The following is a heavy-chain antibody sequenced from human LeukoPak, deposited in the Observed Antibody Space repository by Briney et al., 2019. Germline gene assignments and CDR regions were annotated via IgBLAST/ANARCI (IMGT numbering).Heavy chain of an antibody. V-gene: IGHV3-53*01. CDR2: IYSGGST. D-gene: IGHD3-22*01. CDR3: ARDFYYDQAFDI. CDR1: GGSISSYY. J-gene: IGHJ3*02. Sequence: ETLSLTCTVSGGSISSYYWSWVRQAPGKGLEWVSVIYSGGSTDYADSVKGRFTISRGNSKNTLYLQMNSLRAEDTAVYYCARDFYYDQAFDIWGQGTMVTVSS.